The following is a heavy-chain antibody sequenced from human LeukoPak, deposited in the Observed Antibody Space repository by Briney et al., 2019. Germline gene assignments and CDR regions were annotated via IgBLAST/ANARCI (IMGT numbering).Heavy chain of an antibody. V-gene: IGHV3-9*01. CDR1: GFTFDDYA. CDR2: ISWSSGSI. CDR3: AKDITRAVAGTPWDYYGMDV. Sequence: GRSLRLSCAASGFTFDDYAMHWVRQAPGKGLEWVSGISWSSGSIGYADSVKGRFTISRDNAKNSLYLQMNSLRAEDTALYNCAKDITRAVAGTPWDYYGMDVWGQGTTVTVSS. D-gene: IGHD6-19*01. J-gene: IGHJ6*02.